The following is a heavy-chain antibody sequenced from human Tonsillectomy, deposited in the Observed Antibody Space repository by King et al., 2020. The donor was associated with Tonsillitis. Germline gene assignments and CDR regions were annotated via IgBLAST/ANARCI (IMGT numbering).Heavy chain of an antibody. CDR3: VQVAVWLRYFEYYGY. V-gene: IGHV3-64D*06. Sequence: VQLVESGGGLVQPGGSLRLSCSGTGFSFTTYAMHWVRQAPGKALEFVSSISNNGGSTYFADSVKGRFTISRDNSKNTLYLQMSSLRAEDTAVYYCVQVAVWLRYFEYYGYWGQGTLVTVSS. CDR2: ISNNGGST. D-gene: IGHD3-9*01. J-gene: IGHJ4*02. CDR1: GFSFTTYA.